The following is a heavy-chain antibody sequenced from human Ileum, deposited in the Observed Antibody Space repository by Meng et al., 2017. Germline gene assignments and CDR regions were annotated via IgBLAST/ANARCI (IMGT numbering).Heavy chain of an antibody. CDR3: AIPDCSSTSCYAGY. CDR1: GGTFSSYA. J-gene: IGHJ4*02. CDR2: IIPIFGTA. D-gene: IGHD2-2*01. Sequence: QVQRVEAGAEVKKPGSSVKVSCKASGGTFSSYAISWVRQAPGQGLEWMGGIIPIFGTANYAQKFQGRVTITADKSTSTAYMELSSLRSEDTAVYYCAIPDCSSTSCYAGYWGQGTLVTVSS. V-gene: IGHV1-69*06.